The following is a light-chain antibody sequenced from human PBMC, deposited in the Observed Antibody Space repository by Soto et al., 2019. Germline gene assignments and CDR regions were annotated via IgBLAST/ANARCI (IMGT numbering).Light chain of an antibody. V-gene: IGLV2-14*01. J-gene: IGLJ1*01. Sequence: QSALTQPASVSGSPGQSIAISCTGTSSDVGGYNYVSWYQQHPGKAPKLMMYDVSNQPSGVSDRFSGSKSGNTASLTISGLQAEDEADYYCSSFTSNNTRVFGTGTKLTVL. CDR1: SSDVGGYNY. CDR3: SSFTSNNTRV. CDR2: DVS.